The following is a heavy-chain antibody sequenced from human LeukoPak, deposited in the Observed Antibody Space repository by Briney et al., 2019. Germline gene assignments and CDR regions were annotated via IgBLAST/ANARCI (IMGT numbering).Heavy chain of an antibody. D-gene: IGHD3-22*01. Sequence: SETLSLTCAVYGGSFSGYYWSWVRQPPGKGLEWIGEINHSGSTNYNPSLKSRVTISVDTSNNQFSLKLSSVTAADTAVYYCARSRPEGYYYDSSGYYFDPWGQGTLVTVSS. V-gene: IGHV4-34*01. CDR1: GGSFSGYY. CDR3: ARSRPEGYYYDSSGYYFDP. J-gene: IGHJ5*02. CDR2: INHSGST.